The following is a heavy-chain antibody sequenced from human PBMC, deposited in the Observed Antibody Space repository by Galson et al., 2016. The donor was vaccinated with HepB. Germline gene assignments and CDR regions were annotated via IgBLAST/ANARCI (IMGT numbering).Heavy chain of an antibody. Sequence: PALVKPTQTLTLTCTFSGFSLTTTGMCVSWIRQPPGKALEWLALIDWEDDKYYSTSLKTRLTISKDTSENQVVLTMTNMDPVDTATYYCARKGRGGYGYEYYFGCWGQGTRVTGSS. V-gene: IGHV2-70*01. D-gene: IGHD5-12*01. CDR1: GFSLTTTGMC. J-gene: IGHJ4*02. CDR2: IDWEDDK. CDR3: ARKGRGGYGYEYYFGC.